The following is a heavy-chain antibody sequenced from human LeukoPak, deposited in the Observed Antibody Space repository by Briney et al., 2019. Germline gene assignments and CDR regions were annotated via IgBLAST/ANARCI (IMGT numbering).Heavy chain of an antibody. CDR1: GLSFTDYS. D-gene: IGHD2/OR15-2a*01. J-gene: IGHJ6*02. Sequence: KTGGSLRLSCAASGLSFTDYSMNWVRQAPGKGLEWVSSISSSTTYKYYIDSVKGRFTISRDDAKKSLYLQMNSLRDEDTAVYYCARTYLEEGLPMHFYYGMDVWGQGTTVTVSS. CDR2: ISSSTTYK. CDR3: ARTYLEEGLPMHFYYGMDV. V-gene: IGHV3-21*01.